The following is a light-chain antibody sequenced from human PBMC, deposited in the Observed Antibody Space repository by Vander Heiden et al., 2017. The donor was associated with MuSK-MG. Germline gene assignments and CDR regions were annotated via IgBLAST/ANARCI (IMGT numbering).Light chain of an antibody. CDR1: LSIRNY. CDR2: AAS. CDR3: QQSFDAPPEHT. V-gene: IGKV1-39*01. J-gene: IGKJ4*01. Sequence: DIQMTQSPSSLSASVGDRVIITCRASLSIRNYLNWYQQYPGKAPKLLIYAASRLQSGVPSRFSGSGSGTDFSLTINSLQPEDFATYYCQQSFDAPPEHTFGGGTRVEMK.